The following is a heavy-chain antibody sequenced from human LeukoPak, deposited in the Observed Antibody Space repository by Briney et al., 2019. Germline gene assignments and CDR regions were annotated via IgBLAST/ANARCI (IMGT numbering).Heavy chain of an antibody. CDR3: AKEKALVVITYFDY. CDR2: ISGSGGST. J-gene: IGHJ4*02. CDR1: GFTFSSYA. Sequence: GGSLRLSCAASGFTFSSYAMRWVRQAPGKGLEWVSSISGSGGSTYYADSVKGRFTISRDNSKNTLYLQVNSLRAEDTAVYYCAKEKALVVITYFDYWGQGTLVTVSS. D-gene: IGHD3-22*01. V-gene: IGHV3-23*01.